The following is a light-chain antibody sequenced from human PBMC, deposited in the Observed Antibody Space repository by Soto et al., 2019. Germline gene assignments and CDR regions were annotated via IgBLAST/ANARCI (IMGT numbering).Light chain of an antibody. V-gene: IGKV3-20*01. CDR2: GAS. CDR3: QQYGSLWT. Sequence: EIVLTQSPGTLALSPGERATLSCRASQVVTSNYVAWYQQRPGLAPRLLIYGASTRATGIPDRFSGSGSGRDFTLTISRLEPGDFAVYFCQQYGSLWTFGQGTKVDI. J-gene: IGKJ1*01. CDR1: QVVTSNY.